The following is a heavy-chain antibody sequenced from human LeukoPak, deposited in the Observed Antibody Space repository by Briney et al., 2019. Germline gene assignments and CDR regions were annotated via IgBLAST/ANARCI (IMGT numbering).Heavy chain of an antibody. J-gene: IGHJ4*02. V-gene: IGHV1-2*02. CDR1: GYTFTGYY. D-gene: IGHD3-10*01. Sequence: ASVKVSCKASGYTFTGYYMHWVRQAPGQGLEWMGWINPNSGGTNYAQKFQGRVTMTRDTSISTAYMELSRLRSDDTAVYYCARDVFTRVTMVRGDPGDYWGQGTLVTVSS. CDR2: INPNSGGT. CDR3: ARDVFTRVTMVRGDPGDY.